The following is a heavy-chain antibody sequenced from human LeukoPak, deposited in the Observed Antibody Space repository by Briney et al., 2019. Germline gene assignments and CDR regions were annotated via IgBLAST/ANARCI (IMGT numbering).Heavy chain of an antibody. D-gene: IGHD1-26*01. CDR1: GFTFSSYW. Sequence: GGSLRLSCAASGFTFSSYWMHWVRQAPGKGLVWVSRINSDGSSTSYADSVKGRFTISRDNAKNTLYLQMNSLRAEDTAVYYCARSGSYYYHYYYYMDVWGKGTTVTISS. V-gene: IGHV3-74*01. J-gene: IGHJ6*03. CDR3: ARSGSYYYHYYYYMDV. CDR2: INSDGSST.